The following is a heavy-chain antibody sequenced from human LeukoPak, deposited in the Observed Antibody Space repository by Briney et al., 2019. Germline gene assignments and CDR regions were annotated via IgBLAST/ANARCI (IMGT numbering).Heavy chain of an antibody. CDR2: INPNSGGT. CDR3: ARDSTGSSRENWFAP. V-gene: IGHV1-2*02. D-gene: IGHD6-13*01. Sequence: ASVKVSCKASGYTFTGYYMHWVRQAPGQGLEWMGGINPNSGGTNYAQKFQGRVTMTRDTSISTAYMELSRLRSDDTAVYYCARDSTGSSRENWFAPWGQGTLVTVSS. J-gene: IGHJ5*02. CDR1: GYTFTGYY.